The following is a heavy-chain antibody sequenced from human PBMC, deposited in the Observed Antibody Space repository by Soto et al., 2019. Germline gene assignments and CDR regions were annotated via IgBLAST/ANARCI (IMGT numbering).Heavy chain of an antibody. CDR1: GGCISRYY. Sequence: SQTLSLTCTVSGGCISRYYWSQNQQPPGRGLEWIGSIYYTGSSYYNPSLKSRITVSVDTSKNQFSLNLTSVTAADTAVYYCARHGLTAYMAYYFDFWGQGTQVTVSS. CDR3: ARHGLTAYMAYYFDF. D-gene: IGHD3-16*01. V-gene: IGHV4-59*05. J-gene: IGHJ4*02. CDR2: IYYTGSS.